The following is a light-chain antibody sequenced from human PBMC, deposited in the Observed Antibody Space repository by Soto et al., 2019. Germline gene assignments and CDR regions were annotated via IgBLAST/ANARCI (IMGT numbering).Light chain of an antibody. Sequence: DIQMTQSPSSLSASVGDRFTITCRASQNIKNYLNWYQQTPGKAPNVMIYAASTLQSGVPSRFSGSGSGTDSTLTISSLQPEDFATYYCQQSYSSTRTFGQGTKVDIK. CDR2: AAS. CDR3: QQSYSSTRT. V-gene: IGKV1-39*01. CDR1: QNIKNY. J-gene: IGKJ1*01.